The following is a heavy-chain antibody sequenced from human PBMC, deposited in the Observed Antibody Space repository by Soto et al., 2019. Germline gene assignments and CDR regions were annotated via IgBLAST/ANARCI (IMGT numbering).Heavy chain of an antibody. CDR3: ASGGSSNWFDP. V-gene: IGHV4-30-4*08. CDR1: GGSISSGGYY. J-gene: IGHJ5*02. Sequence: SETLSLTCTFSGGSISSGGYYLSWFRQPPGKGLEWIGYIYYTGSAYYNPSLKSRVTMSVDTSKNQFSLKVTSVTAADTAVYYCASGGSSNWFDPWGQGTLVTVSS. D-gene: IGHD1-26*01. CDR2: IYYTGSA.